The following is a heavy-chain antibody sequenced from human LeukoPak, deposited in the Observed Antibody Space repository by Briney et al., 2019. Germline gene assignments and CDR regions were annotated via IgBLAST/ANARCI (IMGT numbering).Heavy chain of an antibody. D-gene: IGHD3-9*01. CDR3: ARAQLPRYFDY. J-gene: IGHJ4*02. V-gene: IGHV4-30-4*01. CDR1: GGSISSGDYY. CDR2: IYYSGST. Sequence: NPSETLSLTCTVSGGSISSGDYYWSWIRQPPGKGLEWIRYIYYSGSTYYNPSLKSRVTISVDTSKNQFSLKLSSVTAADTAVYYCARAQLPRYFDYWGQGTLVTVSS.